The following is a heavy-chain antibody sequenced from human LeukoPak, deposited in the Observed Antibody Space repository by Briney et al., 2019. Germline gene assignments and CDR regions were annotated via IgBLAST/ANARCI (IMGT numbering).Heavy chain of an antibody. D-gene: IGHD6-19*01. Sequence: GGSLRLSCAASGFTFSNYRMSWVRQPPGKGLEWVAHIKPDGSEKNYVDSVKGRFTLFRDDAKNSVYLQMNSLRVEDTAVYYCARDSGVGGPWGQGIPVTVSS. CDR2: IKPDGSEK. V-gene: IGHV3-7*01. CDR3: ARDSGVGGP. CDR1: GFTFSNYR. J-gene: IGHJ5*02.